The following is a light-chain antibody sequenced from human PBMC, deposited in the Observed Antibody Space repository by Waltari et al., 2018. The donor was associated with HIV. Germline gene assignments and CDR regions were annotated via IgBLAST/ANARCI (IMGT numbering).Light chain of an antibody. V-gene: IGLV1-47*01. CDR1: SSNIGSQN. CDR3: AAWDDSLSGYV. CDR2: RNN. Sequence: QSVLTQPPSASGTPGQRVTISCSGRSSNIGSQNVYWYQQLPGTAPKLLIYRNNQRPSGVPDRFSGSKSGTSDSLSISGLRSEDEADYYCAAWDDSLSGYVFGTGTKVTVL. J-gene: IGLJ1*01.